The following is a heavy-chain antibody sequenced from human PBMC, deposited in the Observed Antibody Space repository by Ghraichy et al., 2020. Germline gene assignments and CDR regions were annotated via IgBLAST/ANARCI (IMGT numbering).Heavy chain of an antibody. Sequence: GESLNISCAASGFTFSSYGMHWVRQAPGKGLEWVAVIWYDGSNKYYADSVKGRFTISRDNSKNTLYLQMNSLRAEDTAVYYCARDRGPRGYDFWSGYHWFDPWGQGTLVTVSS. CDR2: IWYDGSNK. CDR1: GFTFSSYG. J-gene: IGHJ5*02. D-gene: IGHD3-3*01. V-gene: IGHV3-33*01. CDR3: ARDRGPRGYDFWSGYHWFDP.